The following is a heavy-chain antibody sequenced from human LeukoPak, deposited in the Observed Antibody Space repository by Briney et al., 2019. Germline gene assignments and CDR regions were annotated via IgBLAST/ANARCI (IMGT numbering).Heavy chain of an antibody. CDR1: GYTFTGYY. D-gene: IGHD1-26*01. Sequence: GASVKVSCMASGYTFTGYYIHWVRQAPGKGLEWMGWINPNSGDTRYIQKFQGRVTMTRDTSISTAYVELIRLRSDDTAVYYCARNGAVNTFDYWGQGTLVAVSS. CDR3: ARNGAVNTFDY. CDR2: INPNSGDT. V-gene: IGHV1-2*02. J-gene: IGHJ4*02.